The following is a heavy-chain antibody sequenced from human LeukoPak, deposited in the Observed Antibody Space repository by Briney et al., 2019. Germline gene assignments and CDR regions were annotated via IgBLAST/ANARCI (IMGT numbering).Heavy chain of an antibody. D-gene: IGHD3-10*01. CDR2: INPNSGGT. CDR1: GSTFTGYY. J-gene: IGHJ4*02. Sequence: ASVKVSCKASGSTFTGYYMHWVRQAPGQGLEWMGWINPNSGGTNYAQNFQGRVTMTRDTSISTAYMELSRLRSDDTAVYYCARDPYGSGNYYFDYWGQGTLVTVSS. V-gene: IGHV1-2*02. CDR3: ARDPYGSGNYYFDY.